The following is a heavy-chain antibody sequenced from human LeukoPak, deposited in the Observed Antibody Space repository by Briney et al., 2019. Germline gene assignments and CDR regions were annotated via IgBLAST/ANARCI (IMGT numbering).Heavy chain of an antibody. CDR2: INRDGSST. CDR1: GFTFSSYW. V-gene: IGHV3-74*01. CDR3: ARPLTGATTLDY. Sequence: PGGSLRLSCAASGFTFSSYWMHWVRQAPGKGLVWVSRINRDGSSTSYADSVKGRFTISRDNAKNTLYLQRNSLRAEDTAVYYCARPLTGATTLDYWGQGTLVTVSS. J-gene: IGHJ4*02. D-gene: IGHD5-12*01.